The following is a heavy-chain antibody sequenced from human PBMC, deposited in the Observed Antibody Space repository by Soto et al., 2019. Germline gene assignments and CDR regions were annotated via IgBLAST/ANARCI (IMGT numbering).Heavy chain of an antibody. CDR1: GGSISSGGYY. D-gene: IGHD6-6*01. Sequence: SETLSLTCTVSGGSISSGGYYWSWIRQHPGKGLEWIGYIYYSGSTYYNPSLKSRVTISVDTSKNQFSLKLSSVTAADTAVYYCARDHRGIAARSYYYYGMDVWGQGTTVTVSS. V-gene: IGHV4-31*03. CDR2: IYYSGST. CDR3: ARDHRGIAARSYYYYGMDV. J-gene: IGHJ6*02.